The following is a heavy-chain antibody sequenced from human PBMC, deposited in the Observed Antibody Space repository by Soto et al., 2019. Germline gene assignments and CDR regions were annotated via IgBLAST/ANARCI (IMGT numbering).Heavy chain of an antibody. J-gene: IGHJ4*02. D-gene: IGHD3-9*01. CDR3: AREIGILTGYLRRIDY. CDR2: ISAYNGNT. V-gene: IGHV1-18*01. CDR1: GYTFTSYG. Sequence: ASVKVSCKASGYTFTSYGISWVRQAPGQGLEWMGWISAYNGNTNYAQKFQGRVTMTTDTPTNTAYMELRSLRSDDTAVYYCAREIGILTGYLRRIDYWGQGTLVTVSS.